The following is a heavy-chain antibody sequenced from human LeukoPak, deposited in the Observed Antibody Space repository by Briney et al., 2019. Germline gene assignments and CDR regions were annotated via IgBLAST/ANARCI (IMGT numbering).Heavy chain of an antibody. J-gene: IGHJ4*02. Sequence: ASVKVSCKTSGYTFTSYGISWVRQAPGQGLEWMGWINPNSGGTNYAQKFQGRVTMTRDTSISTAYMELSRLRSDDTAVYYCASGYNWNYLSSDVYRFDYWGQGTLVTVSS. CDR1: GYTFTSYG. CDR2: INPNSGGT. V-gene: IGHV1-2*02. D-gene: IGHD1-7*01. CDR3: ASGYNWNYLSSDVYRFDY.